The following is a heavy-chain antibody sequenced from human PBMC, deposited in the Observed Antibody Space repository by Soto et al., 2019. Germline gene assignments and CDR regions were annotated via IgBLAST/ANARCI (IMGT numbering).Heavy chain of an antibody. D-gene: IGHD4-17*01. CDR3: ARGSADTVTTRPLDY. V-gene: IGHV4-31*03. Sequence: QVQLQESGPGLVKPSQTLSLTCTVSGGSISSGGYYWSWIRQHPGKGLEWIGYIYYSGSTYYNPSLKSRVTLSVDTSKNQFSLKLSSVTAADTAVYYCARGSADTVTTRPLDYWGQGTLVTVSS. J-gene: IGHJ4*02. CDR2: IYYSGST. CDR1: GGSISSGGYY.